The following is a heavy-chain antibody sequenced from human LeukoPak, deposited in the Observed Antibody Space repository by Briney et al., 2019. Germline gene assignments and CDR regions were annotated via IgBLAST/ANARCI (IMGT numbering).Heavy chain of an antibody. V-gene: IGHV3-20*04. CDR1: GFTFDDYG. J-gene: IGHJ6*03. Sequence: GGSLRLSCAASGFTFDDYGMSWVRQAPGKGLEWVSGRNGGSTGYADSVKGRFTIPRDNAKNSLYLQMNSLRAEDTALYYCAREAHLYSSGWYNYYMDVWGKGTTVTVSS. D-gene: IGHD6-19*01. CDR3: AREAHLYSSGWYNYYMDV. CDR2: RNGGST.